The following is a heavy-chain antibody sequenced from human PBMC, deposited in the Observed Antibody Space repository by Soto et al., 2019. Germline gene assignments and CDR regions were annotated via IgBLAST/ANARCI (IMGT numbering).Heavy chain of an antibody. CDR3: AGEVLEVTNGMEL. CDR2: ISASGRYT. D-gene: IGHD4-4*01. J-gene: IGHJ6*02. V-gene: IGHV3-21*01. Sequence: EVILVESGGGLVKTGGSLRLSCAHSGFVFSSYSMNWFRHAPGKGLEWVSSISASGRYTFHADSVKGRFTISRDNANNLLSLQVSSMRADDPAVYYCAGEVLEVTNGMELWGQGTTVTVSS. CDR1: GFVFSSYS.